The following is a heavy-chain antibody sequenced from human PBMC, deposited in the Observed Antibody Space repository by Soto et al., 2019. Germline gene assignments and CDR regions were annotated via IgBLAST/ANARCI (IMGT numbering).Heavy chain of an antibody. CDR2: MTGDGRTT. J-gene: IGHJ4*02. CDR1: GFTFGDYW. V-gene: IGHV3-74*03. Sequence: GGSLRLSCAASGFTFGDYWMHWVRQPPGKGPEWVSRMTGDGRTTQYADSVKGRFTASRDDAKSTLYLQMNSLRAEDTAVYYCATAEVDYWGPGTLVTVSS. CDR3: ATAEVDY.